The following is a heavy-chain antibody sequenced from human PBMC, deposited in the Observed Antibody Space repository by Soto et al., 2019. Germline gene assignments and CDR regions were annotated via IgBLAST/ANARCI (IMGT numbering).Heavy chain of an antibody. CDR2: ISGSGGST. Sequence: EVQLLESGGGLVQPGGSLRLSCAASGFTFSSYAMSWLRPAPGKGLEWVSAISGSGGSTYYAYSVKGRFTISRDNCKNTLYLQRNSLRAEDTAVYYCAKGSTRVARSSWSRGWYFDLWGRGTLVTVSS. CDR3: AKGSTRVARSSWSRGWYFDL. V-gene: IGHV3-23*01. J-gene: IGHJ2*01. CDR1: GFTFSSYA. D-gene: IGHD6-13*01.